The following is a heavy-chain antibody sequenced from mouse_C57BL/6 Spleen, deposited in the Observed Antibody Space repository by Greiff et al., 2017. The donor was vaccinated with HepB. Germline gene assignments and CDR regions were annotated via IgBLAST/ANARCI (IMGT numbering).Heavy chain of an antibody. CDR1: GYTFTSYW. Sequence: QVQLKESGAELAKPGASVKLSCKASGYTFTSYWMHWVKQRPGQGLEWIGYINPSSGYTKYNQKFKDKATLTADKSSSTAYMQLSSLTYEDSAVYYCARSDDGSRGAMDYWGQGTSVTVSS. D-gene: IGHD1-1*01. J-gene: IGHJ4*01. CDR3: ARSDDGSRGAMDY. CDR2: INPSSGYT. V-gene: IGHV1-7*01.